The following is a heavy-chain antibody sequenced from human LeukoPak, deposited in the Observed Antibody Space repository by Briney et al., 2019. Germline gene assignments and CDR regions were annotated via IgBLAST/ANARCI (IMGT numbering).Heavy chain of an antibody. CDR2: TYTGGNS. CDR3: ARGGRGSAAVVAPRSFDI. Sequence: QSGGSLRLSCAASGFTFSSYAMHWVRQAPGKGLEWVSVTYTGGNSYYADSVKGRFIISRDISKNTLYLQMNSLRAEDSALYYCARGGRGSAAVVAPRSFDIWGQGTMVTVSS. CDR1: GFTFSSYA. J-gene: IGHJ3*02. V-gene: IGHV3-53*01. D-gene: IGHD3-22*01.